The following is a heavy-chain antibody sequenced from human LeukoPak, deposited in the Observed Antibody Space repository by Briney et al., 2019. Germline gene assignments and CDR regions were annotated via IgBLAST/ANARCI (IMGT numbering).Heavy chain of an antibody. V-gene: IGHV1-69*05. J-gene: IGHJ4*02. Sequence: ASVKVSCKASGGTFSSYAISWVRQAPGQGLEWMGRIIPIFGTANYAQKFQGRVTITTDESTSTAYMELSSLRSEDMAVYYCARANYDFWSGYPKNDFDYWGQGTLVTVSS. CDR3: ARANYDFWSGYPKNDFDY. D-gene: IGHD3-3*01. CDR2: IIPIFGTA. CDR1: GGTFSSYA.